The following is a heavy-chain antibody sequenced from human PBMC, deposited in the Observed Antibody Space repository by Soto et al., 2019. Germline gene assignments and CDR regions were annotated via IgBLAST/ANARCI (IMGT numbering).Heavy chain of an antibody. J-gene: IGHJ3*02. D-gene: IGHD3-10*01. CDR3: ARDLGTYYYGSGSYYNWDDAFDI. V-gene: IGHV1-46*01. CDR2: INPSAGST. CDR1: GYTFTSYY. Sequence: QVQLVQSGAEVKKPGASVKVSCTASGYTFTSYYMHWVRQSPGQGLEWMGIINPSAGSTGNAQKFQGRATMTRDTYTSTVYMELSSLRSEYTAVYYCARDLGTYYYGSGSYYNWDDAFDIWGQGTLVTVSS.